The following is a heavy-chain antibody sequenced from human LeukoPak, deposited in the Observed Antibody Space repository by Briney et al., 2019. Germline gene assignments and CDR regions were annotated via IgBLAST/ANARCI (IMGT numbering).Heavy chain of an antibody. J-gene: IGHJ6*04. CDR2: IYYSGST. CDR1: GVSISSGGYY. Sequence: SETLSLTCTVSGVSISSGGYYWSWIRQHPGEGLEWIVYIYYSGSTYDNPSLKSRVTISVDTSKNQFSLKLSSVTAVDTAVYYCAREEVVPAAMGYYYYYGMDVWGKGTTVTVSS. D-gene: IGHD2-2*01. V-gene: IGHV4-31*03. CDR3: AREEVVPAAMGYYYYYGMDV.